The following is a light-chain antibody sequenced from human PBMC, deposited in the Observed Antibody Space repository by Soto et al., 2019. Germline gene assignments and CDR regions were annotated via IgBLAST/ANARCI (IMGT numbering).Light chain of an antibody. CDR3: QHYNSYSEA. CDR2: KAS. V-gene: IGKV1-5*03. J-gene: IGKJ1*01. CDR1: QSISSW. Sequence: QMTQSPFTLAASVGDRVTIPCLASQSISSWLAWHQQKPGKAPKLLIYKASTLKSEVPSRFSGSGSGTEFTLTISSLQPDDFATYYCQHYNSYSEAFGQGTKVDIK.